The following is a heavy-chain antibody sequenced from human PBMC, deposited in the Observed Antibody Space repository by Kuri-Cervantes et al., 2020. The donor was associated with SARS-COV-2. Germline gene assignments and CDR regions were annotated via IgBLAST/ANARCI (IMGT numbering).Heavy chain of an antibody. CDR3: ARVRGVGY. CDR1: GFTFSSYS. Sequence: GESLKISCAASGFTFSSYSMNWVRQAPGKGLEWVSSISSSSSYMYYADSVKGRFTISRDNAKSSLCLQMNSLRAEDTAVYYCARVRGVGYWGQGTLVTVSS. CDR2: ISSSSSYM. J-gene: IGHJ4*02. D-gene: IGHD3-10*01. V-gene: IGHV3-21*01.